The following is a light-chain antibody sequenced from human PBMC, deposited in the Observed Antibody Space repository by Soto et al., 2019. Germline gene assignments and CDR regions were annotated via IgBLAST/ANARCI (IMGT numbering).Light chain of an antibody. CDR2: SND. CDR1: TSNIGTST. J-gene: IGLJ2*01. Sequence: QSVLTQSASASATPGQRVSVSCSGSTSNIGTSTVSWYQHVPGTAPKLLIYSNDQRPSAVPGRFSGSKSGTSASLAISGLLSEDEADYCCATWDDSLNVVVGGWTPLTVL. CDR3: ATWDDSLNVV. V-gene: IGLV1-44*01.